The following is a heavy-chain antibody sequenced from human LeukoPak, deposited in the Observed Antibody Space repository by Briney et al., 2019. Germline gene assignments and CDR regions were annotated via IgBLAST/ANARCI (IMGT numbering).Heavy chain of an antibody. V-gene: IGHV3-21*04. Sequence: PGGSLRLSCAASGFTFSSYSMNWVRQAPGKGLEWVSSISSSSSYIYYADSVKGRFTISRDNAKNSLYLQMNSLRAEDTAVYYCASDGTYYYDSSGYYLGYWGQGTLVTVSS. CDR1: GFTFSSYS. CDR3: ASDGTYYYDSSGYYLGY. J-gene: IGHJ4*02. CDR2: ISSSSSYI. D-gene: IGHD3-22*01.